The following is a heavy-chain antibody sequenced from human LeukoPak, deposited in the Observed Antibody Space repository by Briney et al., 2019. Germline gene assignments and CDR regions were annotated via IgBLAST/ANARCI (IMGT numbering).Heavy chain of an antibody. D-gene: IGHD1-7*01. CDR3: ARIWPQGDYNWNYSWFDP. CDR1: GYSFTSYW. J-gene: IGHJ5*02. CDR2: ICPGDSDT. Sequence: KHGESLKISCKGSGYSFTSYWIGWVRQMPGKGLEWMGIICPGDSDTRYSPSFQGQVTISADKSISTAYLQWSSLKASDTAMYYCARIWPQGDYNWNYSWFDPWGQGTLVTVSS. V-gene: IGHV5-51*01.